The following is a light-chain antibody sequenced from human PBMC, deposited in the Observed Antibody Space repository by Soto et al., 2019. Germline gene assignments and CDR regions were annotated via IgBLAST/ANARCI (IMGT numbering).Light chain of an antibody. CDR1: QRVLYTSNNKNY. V-gene: IGKV4-1*01. CDR2: WAS. CDR3: QQYYSNPRT. J-gene: IGKJ1*01. Sequence: DIVMTQCPDSLPLSLGERATINCKSSQRVLYTSNNKNYLAWYKQKPGQSPKXXSYWASTRESGVPDRFSGSGSGTDFTLTISSLQAEDVAVYYCQQYYSNPRTFGQGTKVDIK.